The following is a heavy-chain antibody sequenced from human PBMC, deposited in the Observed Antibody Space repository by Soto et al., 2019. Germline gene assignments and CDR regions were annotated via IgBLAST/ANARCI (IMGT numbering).Heavy chain of an antibody. Sequence: QVQLVQSGAEVKKPGASVKVSCKVSGYTLTELSMHWVRQAPGKGLEWMGGFDPEDGETNYAQKFQGRVTMNEDTSTDTAYMELSSLISEDTAVYYCATDPGIVGATTLFDYWGQGTLVTVSS. CDR2: FDPEDGET. V-gene: IGHV1-24*01. J-gene: IGHJ4*02. CDR3: ATDPGIVGATTLFDY. CDR1: GYTLTELS. D-gene: IGHD1-26*01.